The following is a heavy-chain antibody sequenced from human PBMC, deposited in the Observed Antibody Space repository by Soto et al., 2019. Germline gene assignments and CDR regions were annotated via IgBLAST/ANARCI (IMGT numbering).Heavy chain of an antibody. J-gene: IGHJ4*02. D-gene: IGHD3-10*01. CDR3: ARGDYYGSGSYSGVDY. CDR2: IIPIFGTA. V-gene: IGHV1-69*13. Sequence: AASVKVSCKASGGTFSSYAISWVRQAPGQGLEWMGGIIPIFGTANYAQKFQGRVTITADESTSTAYMELSSLRSEDTAVYYCARGDYYGSGSYSGVDYRGQGTLVTVSS. CDR1: GGTFSSYA.